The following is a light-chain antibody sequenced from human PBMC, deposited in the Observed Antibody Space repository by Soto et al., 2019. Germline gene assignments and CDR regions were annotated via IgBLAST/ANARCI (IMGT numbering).Light chain of an antibody. CDR1: QSVSSY. CDR3: QQSYSTPIT. J-gene: IGKJ5*01. CDR2: DAS. V-gene: IGKV3-15*01. Sequence: EIVMTQSPATLSVSPGGRVTLSCRASQSVSSYLAWYQQKPGQAPRLLIYDASNRATGIPARFSGSGSETDFTLTISSLQSEDFATYYCQQSYSTPITFGQGTRLEV.